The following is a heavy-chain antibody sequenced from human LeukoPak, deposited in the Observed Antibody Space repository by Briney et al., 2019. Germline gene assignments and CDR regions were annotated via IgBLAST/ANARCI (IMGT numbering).Heavy chain of an antibody. CDR2: INYTGST. J-gene: IGHJ2*01. Sequence: SDTLSLTCAVYGGSFSGFYWSWIRHVPGKGLEWIGEINYTGSTSYNPSLKSRVTISVDTSQNQFFLLLTSVTAADTAVYYCARGRWLQSLFDLWGRGTLVTVSS. D-gene: IGHD5-24*01. CDR1: GGSFSGFY. V-gene: IGHV4-34*01. CDR3: ARGRWLQSLFDL.